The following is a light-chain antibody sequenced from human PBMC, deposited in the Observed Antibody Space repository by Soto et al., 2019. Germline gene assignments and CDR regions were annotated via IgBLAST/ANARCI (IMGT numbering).Light chain of an antibody. CDR2: AAS. CDR3: QQLNSYPFLT. V-gene: IGKV1-9*01. CDR1: QGISSY. Sequence: DIQLTQSPSFLSASVGDRVTITCRASQGISSYLAWYQQKPGKAPKLLIYAASTLQSGVPSRSSGSGSGTEFTLTISSLQPEDCATYYCQQLNSYPFLTFGGGTKVEIK. J-gene: IGKJ4*01.